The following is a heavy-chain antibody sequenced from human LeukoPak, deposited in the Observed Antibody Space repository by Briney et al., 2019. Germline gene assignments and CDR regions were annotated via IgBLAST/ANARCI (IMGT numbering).Heavy chain of an antibody. CDR3: ATRVYCGGDCYSSHGMDV. CDR1: GFTFSDYY. V-gene: IGHV3-11*01. Sequence: GGSLRLSCAASGFTFSDYYMSWIRQAPGKGLEWVSYINSSVSTIYYADSVKGRFTISRDNAKNSLYLQMNSLRPEDTAVYYCATRVYCGGDCYSSHGMDVWGPGTTVTVSS. CDR2: INSSVSTI. J-gene: IGHJ6*02. D-gene: IGHD2-21*02.